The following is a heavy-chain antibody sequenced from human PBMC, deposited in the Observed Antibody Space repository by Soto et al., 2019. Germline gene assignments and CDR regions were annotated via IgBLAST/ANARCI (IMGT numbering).Heavy chain of an antibody. J-gene: IGHJ3*02. D-gene: IGHD3-10*01. Sequence: SETLSLTCAVYGGSFSGYYWSWIRQPPGKGLEWIGEINHSGSTNYNPSLRSRVTISIDTSKNQFSLRLTSVTAADTAVYYCARHTDCGSGSSCLGSDNMDTDAFDIWGQGTMVTVSS. CDR2: INHSGST. V-gene: IGHV4-34*01. CDR1: GGSFSGYY. CDR3: ARHTDCGSGSSCLGSDNMDTDAFDI.